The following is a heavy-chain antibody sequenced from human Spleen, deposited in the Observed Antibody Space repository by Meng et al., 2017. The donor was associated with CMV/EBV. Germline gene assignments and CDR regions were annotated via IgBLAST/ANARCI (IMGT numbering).Heavy chain of an antibody. D-gene: IGHD6-13*01. J-gene: IGHJ6*02. CDR3: ARTAGYISSWGLNYFYGVDV. Sequence: GGSLRLSCAASGFTFSSYAMHWVRQAPGKGLEWVAVISYDGSNKYYADSVKGRFTISRDNSKNTLYLQMNSLRTEDTAVYYCARTAGYISSWGLNYFYGVDVWGHGTTVTVSS. V-gene: IGHV3-30-3*01. CDR1: GFTFSSYA. CDR2: ISYDGSNK.